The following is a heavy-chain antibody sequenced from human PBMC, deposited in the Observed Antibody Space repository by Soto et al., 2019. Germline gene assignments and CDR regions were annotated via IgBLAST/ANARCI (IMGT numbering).Heavy chain of an antibody. CDR1: GFTFDDYT. J-gene: IGHJ6*02. V-gene: IGHV3-43*01. CDR2: ISWDGGST. D-gene: IGHD6-19*01. CDR3: AKDNRYSSGWYRHNTHAMDV. Sequence: EVQLVESGGVVVQPGGSLRLSWAASGFTFDDYTMHWVRQAPGKGLEWVALISWDGGSTYYADTVKGRFTISRDNSKNALYLQMNSQRTGDTALYYCAKDNRYSSGWYRHNTHAMDVWGQGTTVTVSS.